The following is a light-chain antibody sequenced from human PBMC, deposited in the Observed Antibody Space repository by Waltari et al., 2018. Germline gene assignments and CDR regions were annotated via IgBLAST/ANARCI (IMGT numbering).Light chain of an antibody. CDR1: SSDVGSYNL. CDR3: SSFAGSSTL. Sequence: QSALTQPASVSGSPGQSITISCTGTSSDVGSYNLVSWYQQYPGKAPKLMIYEGTERPSGVSNRFSGSKSGNTASLTSSGLQAEDEADYYCSSFAGSSTLFGGGTKLTVL. J-gene: IGLJ2*01. CDR2: EGT. V-gene: IGLV2-23*01.